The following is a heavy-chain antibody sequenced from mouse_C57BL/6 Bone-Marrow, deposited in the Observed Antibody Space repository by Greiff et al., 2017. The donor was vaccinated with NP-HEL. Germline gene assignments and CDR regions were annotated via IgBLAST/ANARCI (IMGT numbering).Heavy chain of an antibody. CDR1: GYTFTSYG. D-gene: IGHD3-2*01. Sequence: QVQLQQSGAELARPGASVKLSCKASGYTFTSYGISWVKQRTGQGLEWIGEIYPRSGNTYYNEKFKGKATLTADKSSSTAYMELRSLTSEDSAVYFCARETPPPAFAYWGQGTLVTVSA. J-gene: IGHJ3*01. CDR3: ARETPPPAFAY. CDR2: IYPRSGNT. V-gene: IGHV1-81*01.